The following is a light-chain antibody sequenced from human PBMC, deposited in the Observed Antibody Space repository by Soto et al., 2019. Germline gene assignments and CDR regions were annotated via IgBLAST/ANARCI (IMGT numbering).Light chain of an antibody. V-gene: IGLV7-46*01. CDR3: LLSYNAARV. CDR2: DTS. Sequence: QTVVTQEPSLTVSPGGTVTLTCGSSTGAVTSNHHPYWFQQKAGQAPRTLIYDTSNKHSWTPARFSGSLLGDKAALTLSGAQPEDEAQYYFLLSYNAARVFGGGTKVTVL. CDR1: TGAVTSNHH. J-gene: IGLJ2*01.